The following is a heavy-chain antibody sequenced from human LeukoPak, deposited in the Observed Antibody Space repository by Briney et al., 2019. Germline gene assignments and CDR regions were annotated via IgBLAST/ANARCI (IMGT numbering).Heavy chain of an antibody. CDR3: AGNPQYYYGSGTYNWFDP. Sequence: PSETLSLTCTVSGGSISSYYWCWIRQPPGKGLEWIGYIYYSGSTNYNPSLKSRVTISVDTSKNQFSLKLSSVTAADTAVYYCAGNPQYYYGSGTYNWFDPWGQGTLVTVSS. CDR2: IYYSGST. J-gene: IGHJ5*02. V-gene: IGHV4-59*01. D-gene: IGHD3-10*01. CDR1: GGSISSYY.